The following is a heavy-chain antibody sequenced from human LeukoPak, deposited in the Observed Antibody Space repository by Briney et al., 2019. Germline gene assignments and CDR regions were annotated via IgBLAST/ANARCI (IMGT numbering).Heavy chain of an antibody. CDR2: ISGSGGST. D-gene: IGHD3-3*01. V-gene: IGHV3-23*01. J-gene: IGHJ4*02. Sequence: PGGSLRLSCAASGFTFSSYAMSWVRQAPGKGLDWVSAISGSGGSTYYADSVKGRFTISRDNSRNTLYLQMNSLRAEDTAVYYCAKGRFFPSYYFDYWGQGTLVTVSS. CDR3: AKGRFFPSYYFDY. CDR1: GFTFSSYA.